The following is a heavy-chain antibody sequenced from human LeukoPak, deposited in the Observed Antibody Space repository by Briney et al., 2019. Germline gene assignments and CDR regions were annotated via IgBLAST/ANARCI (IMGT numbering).Heavy chain of an antibody. CDR3: AKGGVQLWPRGFDY. CDR1: GFTFSNAW. CDR2: IKSKTDGGTT. D-gene: IGHD5-18*01. J-gene: IGHJ4*02. V-gene: IGHV3-15*01. Sequence: GGSLRLSCAASGFTFSNAWMSWVRQAPGKGLEWVGRIKSKTDGGTTDYAAPVKGRFTISRDDSKNTLYLQMNSLKTEDTAVYYCAKGGVQLWPRGFDYWGQGTLVTVSS.